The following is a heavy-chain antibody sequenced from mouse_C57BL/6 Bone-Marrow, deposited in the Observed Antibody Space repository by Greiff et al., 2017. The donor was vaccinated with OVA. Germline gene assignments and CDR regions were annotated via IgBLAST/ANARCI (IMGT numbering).Heavy chain of an antibody. CDR2: IHPNSGST. D-gene: IGHD2-1*01. Sequence: QVQLQQPGAELVKPGASVKLSCKASGYTFTSYWMHWVKQRPGQGLEWIGMIHPNSGSTNYNEKFKSKATLTVDKSSSTAYMQLSSLTSEDSAVYYCARGGRVYYGNWGFYFDYWGQGTTLTVSS. V-gene: IGHV1-64*01. CDR3: ARGGRVYYGNWGFYFDY. CDR1: GYTFTSYW. J-gene: IGHJ2*01.